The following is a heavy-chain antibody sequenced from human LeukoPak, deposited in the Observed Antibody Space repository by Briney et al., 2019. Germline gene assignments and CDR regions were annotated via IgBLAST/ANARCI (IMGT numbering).Heavy chain of an antibody. V-gene: IGHV4-34*01. CDR3: ARHRPSYSSSWWWFDP. Sequence: SGTLSLTCAVYGGSFSGYYWSWIRQPPGKGLEWIGEINHSGSTNYNPSLKSRVTISVDTSKNQFSLKLSSVTAADTAVYYCARHRPSYSSSWWWFDPWGQGTLVTVSS. J-gene: IGHJ5*02. CDR1: GGSFSGYY. CDR2: INHSGST. D-gene: IGHD6-13*01.